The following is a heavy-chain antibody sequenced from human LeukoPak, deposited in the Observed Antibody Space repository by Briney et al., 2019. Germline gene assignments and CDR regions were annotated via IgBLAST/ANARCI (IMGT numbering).Heavy chain of an antibody. CDR3: AKETMAVGGTRDS. J-gene: IGHJ4*02. CDR1: GFRFSSYA. CDR2: IYNSGDYT. D-gene: IGHD6-19*01. Sequence: PGGSLRLSCGASGFRFSSYAMSWVRQSPGKGLEWFSAIYNSGDYTYYAYSLKGRFTISRDNSKNTLYLQMNSLRAEDTALYYCAKETMAVGGTRDSWGQGTLVIVSS. V-gene: IGHV3-23*01.